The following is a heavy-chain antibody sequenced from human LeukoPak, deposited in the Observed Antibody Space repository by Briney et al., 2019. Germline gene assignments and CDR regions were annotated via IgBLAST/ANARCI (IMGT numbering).Heavy chain of an antibody. Sequence: ASVKVSCKASGYTFTGYYMHWVRQAPGQGLEWMGWISAYNSNTHYAQKLQGRVTMTTDTSTSTAYMEVRSLRSDDTAAYYCAREVGRGFDYWGQGTLVTVSS. D-gene: IGHD1-26*01. J-gene: IGHJ4*02. V-gene: IGHV1-18*04. CDR3: AREVGRGFDY. CDR2: ISAYNSNT. CDR1: GYTFTGYY.